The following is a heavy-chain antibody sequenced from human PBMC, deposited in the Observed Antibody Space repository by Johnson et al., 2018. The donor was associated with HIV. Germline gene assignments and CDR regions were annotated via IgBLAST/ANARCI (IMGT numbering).Heavy chain of an antibody. CDR1: GFTVSSNY. Sequence: VQLVESGGGLVQPGGSLRLSCAASGFTVSSNYMNWVRQAPGKGLEWVASIRQDGSEKYFVDSVKGRFTISRDNAKNSLYLQMNSLRVEDTAVYYCASSQGSGEGAFDIWGQGTMVTVSS. CDR3: ASSQGSGEGAFDI. CDR2: IRQDGSEK. V-gene: IGHV3-7*03. J-gene: IGHJ3*02. D-gene: IGHD2-21*01.